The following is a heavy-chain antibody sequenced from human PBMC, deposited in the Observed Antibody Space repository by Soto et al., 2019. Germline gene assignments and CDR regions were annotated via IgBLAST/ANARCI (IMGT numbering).Heavy chain of an antibody. V-gene: IGHV4-34*01. CDR2: INHSGST. D-gene: IGHD5-18*01. Sequence: SETLSLTCAVYGGSFSGYYWSWIRQPPGKGLEWIGEINHSGSTNYNPSLKSRVTISVDTSKNQFSLKLSSVTAADTAVYYCARGRIQLWTKWGQGTLVTVSS. J-gene: IGHJ4*02. CDR3: ARGRIQLWTK. CDR1: GGSFSGYY.